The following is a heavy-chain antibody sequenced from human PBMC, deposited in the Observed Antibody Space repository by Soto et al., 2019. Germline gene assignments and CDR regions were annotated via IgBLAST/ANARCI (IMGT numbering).Heavy chain of an antibody. Sequence: QVQLVPSGAEVKKPASSVKVSCKAPGGTFSTYAISWVRQAPGQGLEWMGGIIPMFGTANYAQRFQDRVTITADESTNTVYMELSSLRSEDTAVYFCASGIQLWLRRINSGYSGWGQGTLVTVSS. V-gene: IGHV1-69*12. D-gene: IGHD5-18*01. CDR1: GGTFSTYA. CDR3: ASGIQLWLRRINSGYSG. CDR2: IIPMFGTA. J-gene: IGHJ4*02.